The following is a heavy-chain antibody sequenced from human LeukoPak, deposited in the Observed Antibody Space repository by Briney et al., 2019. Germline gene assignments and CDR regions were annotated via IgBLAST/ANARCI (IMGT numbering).Heavy chain of an antibody. CDR3: AKGLQTNYYYYHAMDV. V-gene: IGHV3-30*18. Sequence: GGSLRLSCAASGFTFSSYGMHWARQAPGKGLEWSAVISYDGTNKDYADSVKGRFTISRDNSKNTLYLQVNSLRAEDTAVYYCAKGLQTNYYYYHAMDVWGQGTTVTVSS. J-gene: IGHJ6*02. D-gene: IGHD4-11*01. CDR2: ISYDGTNK. CDR1: GFTFSSYG.